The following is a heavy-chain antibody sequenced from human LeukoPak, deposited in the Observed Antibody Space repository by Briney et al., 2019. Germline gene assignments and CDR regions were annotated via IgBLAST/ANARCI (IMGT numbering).Heavy chain of an antibody. CDR1: GYTFTDYY. V-gene: IGHV1-2*02. D-gene: IGHD3-10*01. CDR2: INPNSGGT. Sequence: ASVKVSCKASGYTFTDYYMHWVRQAPGQGLEWMGWINPNSGGTNYAQNFQGRVTMTRDTSISTASLELSSLRSDDTAVYYCARVVPYYYGSGSYYDYWGQGTLVTVSS. CDR3: ARVVPYYYGSGSYYDY. J-gene: IGHJ4*02.